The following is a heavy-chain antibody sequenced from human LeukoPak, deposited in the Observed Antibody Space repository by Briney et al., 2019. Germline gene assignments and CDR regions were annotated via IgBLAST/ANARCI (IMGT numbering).Heavy chain of an antibody. Sequence: SQTLSLTCTVSGGSTSSGGYPWNWLRQRPGKGLEWIGHIYKNGGTYYNPSLRSRVSISIDTSKKQFSLRLRSVTAADTAVYYCAKCTSYYGCYYFDYWGQGTLVTVSS. CDR2: IYKNGGT. J-gene: IGHJ4*02. CDR1: GGSTSSGGYP. V-gene: IGHV4-31*03. CDR3: AKCTSYYGCYYFDY. D-gene: IGHD1-26*01.